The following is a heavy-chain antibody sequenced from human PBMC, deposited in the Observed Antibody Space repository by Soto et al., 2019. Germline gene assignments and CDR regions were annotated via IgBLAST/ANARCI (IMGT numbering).Heavy chain of an antibody. CDR2: IYYSGST. D-gene: IGHD3-3*01. V-gene: IGHV4-39*01. CDR1: GGSISSSSYY. Sequence: SGTLSLTCTVSGGSISSSSYYWGWIRQPPGKGLEWIGSIYYSGSTYYNPSLKSRVTISVDTSKNQFSLKLSSVTAADTAVYYCTRGIFGVVIAHGMDVWGQGTTVTVSS. J-gene: IGHJ6*02. CDR3: TRGIFGVVIAHGMDV.